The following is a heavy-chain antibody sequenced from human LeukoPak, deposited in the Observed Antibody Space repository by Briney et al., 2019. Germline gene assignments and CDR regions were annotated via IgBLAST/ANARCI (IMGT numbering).Heavy chain of an antibody. CDR2: IYHSGST. J-gene: IGHJ5*02. CDR1: GGSISSGGYS. D-gene: IGHD3-3*01. V-gene: IGHV4-30-2*01. Sequence: SQTLSLTCAVSGGSISSGGYSWSWIRQRPGKGLEWIGYIYHSGSTYYNPSLKSRVTISVDRSKNHFSLKLSSVTAADTAVYYCARVYYDFPWFDPWGQGTLVTVSS. CDR3: ARVYYDFPWFDP.